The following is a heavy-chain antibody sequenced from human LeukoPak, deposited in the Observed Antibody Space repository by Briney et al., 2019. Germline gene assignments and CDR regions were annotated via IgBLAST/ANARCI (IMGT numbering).Heavy chain of an antibody. V-gene: IGHV1-69*13. CDR3: ASTVVPAATVWDYYYYYGMDV. CDR2: IIPIFGTA. CDR1: GGTFSSYA. D-gene: IGHD2-2*01. Sequence: SVKVSCKASGGTFSSYAISWVRQAPGQGLEWMGGIIPIFGTANYAQKFQGRVTITADESTSTAYMELSSLRSEDTAVYYCASTVVPAATVWDYYYYYGMDVWGKGTTVTVS. J-gene: IGHJ6*04.